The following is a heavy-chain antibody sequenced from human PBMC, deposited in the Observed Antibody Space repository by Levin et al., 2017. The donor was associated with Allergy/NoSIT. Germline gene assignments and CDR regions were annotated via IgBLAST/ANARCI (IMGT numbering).Heavy chain of an antibody. D-gene: IGHD7-27*01. CDR2: MSFDGKNK. CDR1: GFTFSSYA. CDR3: ARDWNWGYYFDF. V-gene: IGHV3-30*04. Sequence: HPGGSLRLSCAASGFTFSSYAMHWVRQAPGKGLEWVAVMSFDGKNKYYADSVKGRFTISRDNSKNTLYLQMNSLRSEDTAVYSCARDWNWGYYFDFWGQGTLVTVSS. J-gene: IGHJ4*02.